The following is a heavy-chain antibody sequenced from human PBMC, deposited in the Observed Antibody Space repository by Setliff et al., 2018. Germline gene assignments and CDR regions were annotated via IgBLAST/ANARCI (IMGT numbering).Heavy chain of an antibody. V-gene: IGHV4-38-2*02. CDR3: AREQWLDPPGYYYMDV. CDR2: IIHSGST. CDR1: GYSLGNAYY. J-gene: IGHJ6*03. Sequence: PSETLSLTCTVSGYSLGNAYYWGWIRQPPGKGLEWIGEIIHSGSTNYNPSLKSRVTISMDTSKNQFSLKLSSVTAADMAVYYCAREQWLDPPGYYYMDVWAKGTTVTVSS. D-gene: IGHD6-19*01.